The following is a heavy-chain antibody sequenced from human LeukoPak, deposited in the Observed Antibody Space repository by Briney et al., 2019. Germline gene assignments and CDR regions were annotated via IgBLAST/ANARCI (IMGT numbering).Heavy chain of an antibody. CDR3: ARPYYYASGSFDY. Sequence: GGSLRLSCAASGFTFSTYTMHWVRQAPGKGLEWVAVISYDGKSKYYADSVKGRFTISRDTSKSTLSLQMNSLRVEDTAVYYCARPYYYASGSFDYWGQGTLVTVSS. D-gene: IGHD3-10*01. J-gene: IGHJ4*02. V-gene: IGHV3-30*04. CDR1: GFTFSTYT. CDR2: ISYDGKSK.